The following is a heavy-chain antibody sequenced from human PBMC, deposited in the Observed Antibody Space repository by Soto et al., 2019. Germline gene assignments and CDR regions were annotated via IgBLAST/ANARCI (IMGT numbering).Heavy chain of an antibody. CDR3: AADLDYGDWYYFDY. V-gene: IGHV1-58*01. J-gene: IGHJ4*02. Sequence: SVKVSCKASGFTFTSSSVQWVRQARGQRLEWIGWIVVGSGNTNYAQKFQERVTITRDMSTSTAYMELSSLRSEDTAVYYCAADLDYGDWYYFDYWGQGTLVTVSS. CDR2: IVVGSGNT. D-gene: IGHD4-17*01. CDR1: GFTFTSSS.